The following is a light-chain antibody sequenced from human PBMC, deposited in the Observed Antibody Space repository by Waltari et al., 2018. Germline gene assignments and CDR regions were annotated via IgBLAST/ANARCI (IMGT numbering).Light chain of an antibody. J-gene: IGKJ1*01. Sequence: EIVLTQSPGTLSLSPGERGTLPCRASQSISKYLAWYQQKPDQAPRLLIYDTSTRATGIPDMFSGSGSGTDFSLTSSRLEPEDFAVYYCQKYETIPATFGQGTKVELK. CDR2: DTS. CDR3: QKYETIPAT. V-gene: IGKV3-20*01. CDR1: QSISKY.